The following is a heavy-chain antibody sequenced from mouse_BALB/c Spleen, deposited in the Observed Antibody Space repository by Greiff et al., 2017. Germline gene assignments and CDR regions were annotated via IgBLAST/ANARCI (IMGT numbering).Heavy chain of an antibody. J-gene: IGHJ3*01. CDR2: ISDGGCYT. CDR1: GFTFSDYY. CDR3: ARSHYYGSSYGFAY. V-gene: IGHV5-4*02. D-gene: IGHD1-1*01. Sequence: EVQLVESGGGLVKPGGSLKLSCAASGFTFSDYYMYWVRQTPEKRLEWVATISDGGCYTYYPDSVKGRFTISRDNAKNNLYLQMSSLKSEDTAMYYCARSHYYGSSYGFAYWGQGTLVTVSA.